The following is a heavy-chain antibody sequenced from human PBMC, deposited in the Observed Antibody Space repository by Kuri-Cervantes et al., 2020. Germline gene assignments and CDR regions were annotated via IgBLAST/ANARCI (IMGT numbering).Heavy chain of an antibody. D-gene: IGHD1-26*01. J-gene: IGHJ6*02. Sequence: ASVKVSCKTSGYTFSDFYIHWVRQAPGQGLEWMGWVNGKSGDTTFAQRFQGRVTMTRDTSISTAYMELSRLRSDDTAVYYCARARIVGAPPYYYGMDVWGQGTTVTVSS. CDR2: VNGKSGDT. CDR3: ARARIVGAPPYYYGMDV. V-gene: IGHV1-2*02. CDR1: GYTFSDFY.